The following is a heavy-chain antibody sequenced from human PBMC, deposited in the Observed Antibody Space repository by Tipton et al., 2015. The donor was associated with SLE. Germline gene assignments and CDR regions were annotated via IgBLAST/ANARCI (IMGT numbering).Heavy chain of an antibody. D-gene: IGHD3-9*01. V-gene: IGHV4-34*01. J-gene: IGHJ3*02. CDR2: INHSGST. CDR3: ASGILTGYAAFDI. Sequence: WSWIRQPAGKGLEWIGEINHSGSTNYKPSLKSRVTILVDTSKNQFSLKLSSVTAADTAVYYCASGILTGYAAFDIWGPGTMVTVSS.